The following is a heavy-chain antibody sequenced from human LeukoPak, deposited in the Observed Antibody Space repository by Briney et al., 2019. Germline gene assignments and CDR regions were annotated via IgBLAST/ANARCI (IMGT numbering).Heavy chain of an antibody. CDR1: GFTFSSYS. CDR3: AKDSVGGVI. Sequence: GGSLRLSCAASGFTFSSYSIHWVRQAPGKGLEWVAVISYDGSNKYYADSVKGRFTISRDNSKNTLYLQMNSPRAEDTAVYYCAKDSVGGVIWGQGTMVTVSS. D-gene: IGHD3-16*01. V-gene: IGHV3-30*18. J-gene: IGHJ3*02. CDR2: ISYDGSNK.